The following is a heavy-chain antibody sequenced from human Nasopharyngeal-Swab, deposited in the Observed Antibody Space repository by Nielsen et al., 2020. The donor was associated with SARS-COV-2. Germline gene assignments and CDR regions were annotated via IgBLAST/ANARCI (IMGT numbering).Heavy chain of an antibody. V-gene: IGHV3-21*01. D-gene: IGHD2-2*01. J-gene: IGHJ6*03. CDR1: GFPLSSYS. CDR2: ISSSSSYI. Sequence: GGSLRLSCAASGFPLSSYSMNWVRQAPGKGLEWVSSISSSSSYIFYADSVKGRFTISRDNAKNSLYLQMNSLRVEDTAVYYCARVHCSRSSCSAPDYYYYYMDVWGKGTTVTVSS. CDR3: ARVHCSRSSCSAPDYYYYYMDV.